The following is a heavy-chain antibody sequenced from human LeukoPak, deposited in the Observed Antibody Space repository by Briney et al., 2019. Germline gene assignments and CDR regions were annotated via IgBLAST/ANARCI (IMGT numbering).Heavy chain of an antibody. J-gene: IGHJ5*02. CDR2: INQDGSEK. Sequence: PGGSLRLSCGASGFTFDDYWMSWVRQAPGQGLEGVANINQDGSEKYYLDSAKGRFTISRDNAKNSLYLQMHSLRAEDTAVYYCARDLPNERIGPWGQGTLVTVSS. CDR1: GFTFDDYW. CDR3: ARDLPNERIGP. V-gene: IGHV3-7*01.